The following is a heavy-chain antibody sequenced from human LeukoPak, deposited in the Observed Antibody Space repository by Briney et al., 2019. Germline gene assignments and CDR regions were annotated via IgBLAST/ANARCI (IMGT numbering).Heavy chain of an antibody. CDR3: ARSTVGYYYDSSGYAFDI. CDR1: GYTFTSYA. V-gene: IGHV7-4-1*02. J-gene: IGHJ3*02. CDR2: INTNTGNP. D-gene: IGHD3-22*01. Sequence: ASGKVSRKAAGYTFTSYAMNWVRQAPGQGLEWVGWINTNTGNPTYAQGYTGRFVFSFATSVNTAYLQISSLKAEDTAVYYCARSTVGYYYDSSGYAFDIWGQGTMVTVSS.